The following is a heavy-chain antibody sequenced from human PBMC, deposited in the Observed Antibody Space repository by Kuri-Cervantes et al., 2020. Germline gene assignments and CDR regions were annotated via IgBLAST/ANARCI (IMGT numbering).Heavy chain of an antibody. Sequence: ASVKVSCKVSGYTLTELSMHWVRQAPGKGLEWMGGFDPEDGETIYAQKFQGRVTMTEDTSTDTAYMELSSLRSEDTAVYYCARVVITFGGVIVYDAFDVWGQGTMVTVSS. D-gene: IGHD3-16*02. CDR1: GYTLTELS. J-gene: IGHJ3*01. CDR3: ARVVITFGGVIVYDAFDV. V-gene: IGHV1-24*01. CDR2: FDPEDGET.